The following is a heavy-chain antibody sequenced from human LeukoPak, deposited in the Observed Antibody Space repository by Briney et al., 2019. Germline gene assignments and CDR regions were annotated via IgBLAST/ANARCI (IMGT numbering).Heavy chain of an antibody. Sequence: GASVKVSCKASGGTFSSYAISWVRQAPGQGLEWMGGIIPIFGTANYAQKFQGRVTITTDESTSTAYMELSSLRSEDTAVYYCAVGLSIVARPRAFDIWGQGTMVTVSS. V-gene: IGHV1-69*05. J-gene: IGHJ3*02. CDR1: GGTFSSYA. CDR2: IIPIFGTA. CDR3: AVGLSIVARPRAFDI. D-gene: IGHD6-6*01.